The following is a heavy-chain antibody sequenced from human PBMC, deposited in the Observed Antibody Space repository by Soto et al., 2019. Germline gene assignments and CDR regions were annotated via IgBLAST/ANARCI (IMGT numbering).Heavy chain of an antibody. J-gene: IGHJ4*02. CDR1: GYTFTSYG. Sequence: QVQLVQSGAEVKKPGASVKVSCKASGYTFTSYGIIWVRQAPGQGLEWMGWISAYNGNTNYAQKLQGRVTMTTDTSTSTAYMELRSLRSDDTAVYYCASVPNRRYCSGGSCQFDYRGQGTLVTVSS. V-gene: IGHV1-18*01. CDR2: ISAYNGNT. D-gene: IGHD2-15*01. CDR3: ASVPNRRYCSGGSCQFDY.